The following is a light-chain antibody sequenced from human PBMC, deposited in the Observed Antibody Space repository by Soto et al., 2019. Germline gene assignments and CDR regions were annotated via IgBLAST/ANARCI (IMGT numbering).Light chain of an antibody. J-gene: IGKJ1*01. CDR3: QQYGSSPPT. CDR1: QSVSSSY. CDR2: GAS. Sequence: EIVLTQSPGTLSLSPGERATLSCRAGQSVSSSYLAWYQQKPGQAPRLLVYGASSRATGIPDRFSGSGSGTDFTLTISRLEPEDFAMYYCQQYGSSPPTFGQGTKVEIK. V-gene: IGKV3-20*01.